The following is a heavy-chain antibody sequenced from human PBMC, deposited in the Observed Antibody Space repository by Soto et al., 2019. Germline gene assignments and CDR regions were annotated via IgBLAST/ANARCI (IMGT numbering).Heavy chain of an antibody. V-gene: IGHV3-21*01. CDR3: ARASIAAAGHYFDY. D-gene: IGHD6-13*01. J-gene: IGHJ4*02. Sequence: GGSLRLSCAASGFTFSSYAMSWVRQAPGKGLEWVSAISGSSSYTNYADSVKGRFTISRDNAKNSLYLQMNSLRAEDTAVYYCARASIAAAGHYFDYWGQGTLVTVSS. CDR2: ISGSSSYT. CDR1: GFTFSSYA.